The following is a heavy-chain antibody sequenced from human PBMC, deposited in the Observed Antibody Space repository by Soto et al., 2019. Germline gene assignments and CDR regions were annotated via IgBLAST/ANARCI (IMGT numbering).Heavy chain of an antibody. D-gene: IGHD2-21*02. Sequence: QVQLVQSGAEVKKPGASVKVSCTASGYTFTSYAMHWVRQAPGQRLEWMGWINAGNGNTKYSQKFQGRVTITRDTSASTAYMELSSLRSEDTAVYYCARNYCGGDCYPYGMDVWGQGTKVTVSS. CDR2: INAGNGNT. CDR1: GYTFTSYA. J-gene: IGHJ6*02. CDR3: ARNYCGGDCYPYGMDV. V-gene: IGHV1-3*01.